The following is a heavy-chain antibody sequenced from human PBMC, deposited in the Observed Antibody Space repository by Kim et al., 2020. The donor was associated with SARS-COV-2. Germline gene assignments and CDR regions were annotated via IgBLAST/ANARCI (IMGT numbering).Heavy chain of an antibody. CDR1: GFTFSSYA. CDR2: ISGSGGST. V-gene: IGHV3-23*01. D-gene: IGHD5-12*01. Sequence: GGSLRLSCAASGFTFSSYAMSWVRQAPGKGLEWVSAISGSGGSTYYADSVKGRFTISRDNSKNTLYLQMNSLRAGDTAVYYCAKDSHYIVATIRAPFDYWGQGTLVTVSS. CDR3: AKDSHYIVATIRAPFDY. J-gene: IGHJ4*02.